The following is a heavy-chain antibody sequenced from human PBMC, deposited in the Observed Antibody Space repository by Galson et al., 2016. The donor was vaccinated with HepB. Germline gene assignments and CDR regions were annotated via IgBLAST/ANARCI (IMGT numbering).Heavy chain of an antibody. D-gene: IGHD3-16*02. CDR1: GFTFATYP. CDR2: LSGSGAHT. V-gene: IGHV3-23*01. J-gene: IGHJ4*02. CDR3: AKDYVGGSYLLTQFDY. Sequence: SLRLSCAGSGFTFATYPMSWVRQAPGKGLEWVSGLSGSGAHTYYADSVKGRFTISSDNSKNTLYLQMSSLRVEDTAVYYCAKDYVGGSYLLTQFDYWGQGTLVTVSS.